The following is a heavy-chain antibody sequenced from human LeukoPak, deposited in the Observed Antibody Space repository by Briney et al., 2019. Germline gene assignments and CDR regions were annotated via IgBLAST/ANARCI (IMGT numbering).Heavy chain of an antibody. CDR1: GFTFSDYY. J-gene: IGHJ2*01. Sequence: AGSLRLSCAASGFTFSDYYMSWIRQAPGKGLEWVSYISSSGSTIYYADSVMGRFTISRDNAKNSLYLQMNSPRAEDTAVYYCARDQRWYFDLWGRGTLVTVSS. CDR2: ISSSGSTI. V-gene: IGHV3-11*01. CDR3: ARDQRWYFDL. D-gene: IGHD6-25*01.